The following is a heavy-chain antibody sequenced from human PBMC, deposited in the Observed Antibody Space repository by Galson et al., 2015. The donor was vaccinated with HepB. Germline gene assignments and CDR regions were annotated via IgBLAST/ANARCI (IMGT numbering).Heavy chain of an antibody. V-gene: IGHV4-39*07. CDR2: IYYSGST. D-gene: IGHD1-26*01. CDR3: ARGGDGSYHFDY. Sequence: TLSLTCTVSGGSISSSSYYWGWIRQPPGKGLEWIGSIYYSGSTYYNPSLKSRVTISVDTSKNQFSLKLSSVTAADTAVYYCARGGDGSYHFDYWGQGTLVTVSS. CDR1: GGSISSSSYY. J-gene: IGHJ4*02.